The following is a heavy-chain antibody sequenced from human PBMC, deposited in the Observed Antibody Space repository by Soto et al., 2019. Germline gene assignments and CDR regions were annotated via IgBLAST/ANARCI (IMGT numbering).Heavy chain of an antibody. CDR3: ARAQIGPYYYYGLDV. CDR1: GGSFSYYY. Sequence: PSETLSLTCAVSGGSFSYYYWSWIRQPPGKGLEWIGEIDHSGSPDYNPSLKSRVTMSVDTSKNQFSLKVRSVTAADTAVYYCARAQIGPYYYYGLDVWGQGTTVTVSS. CDR2: IDHSGSP. V-gene: IGHV4-34*01. J-gene: IGHJ6*02. D-gene: IGHD2-21*01.